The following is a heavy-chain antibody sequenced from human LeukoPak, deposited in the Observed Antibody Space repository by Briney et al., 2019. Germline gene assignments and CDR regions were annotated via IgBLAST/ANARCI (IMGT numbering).Heavy chain of an antibody. CDR3: AKDPYRGPRYYFDY. CDR2: SSGSGGST. CDR1: GFTFSSYA. V-gene: IGHV3-23*01. Sequence: PGGALRLSCAASGFTFSSYAMSWVRQAPGKGLEWVSASSGSGGSTYYADSVKGRFTISRDNSKNTLDLQMNSLRAEDTAVYYCAKDPYRGPRYYFDYWGQGTLVTVSS. J-gene: IGHJ4*02. D-gene: IGHD5-18*01.